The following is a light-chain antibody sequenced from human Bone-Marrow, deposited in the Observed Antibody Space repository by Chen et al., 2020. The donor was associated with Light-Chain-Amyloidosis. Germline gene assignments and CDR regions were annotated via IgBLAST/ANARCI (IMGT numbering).Light chain of an antibody. CDR3: QQYNQWPKT. V-gene: IGKV3-15*01. CDR2: GAS. J-gene: IGKJ1*01. CDR1: QSVSSN. Sequence: EIVMTQSPATLSVSPGERATLSCRASQSVSSNLAWYQQKPGQAPRLLIYGASTRATGIPARFSGSGSGTDFTLTIISIEAEDFAVESCQQYNQWPKTFGRGTKVEI.